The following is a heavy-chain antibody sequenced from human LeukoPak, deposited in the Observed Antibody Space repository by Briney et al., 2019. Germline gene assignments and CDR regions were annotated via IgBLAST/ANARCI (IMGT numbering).Heavy chain of an antibody. V-gene: IGHV4-59*01. CDR2: IYYSGST. J-gene: IGHJ4*02. CDR3: ARADSSSWFD. D-gene: IGHD6-13*01. CDR1: GGSISSYY. Sequence: SETLSLTCTVSGGSISSYYWSWIRQPPGKGLEWIGYIYYSGSTNYYPSLKSRVTISADTSKNQFSLKLSSVTAADTAVYYCARADSSSWFDWGQGTLVTVSS.